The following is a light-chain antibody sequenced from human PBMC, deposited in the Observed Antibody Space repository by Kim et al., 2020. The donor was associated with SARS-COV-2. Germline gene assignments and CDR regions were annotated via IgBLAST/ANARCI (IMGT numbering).Light chain of an antibody. Sequence: EIVLMQSPGTLSLSPGERGTLSCRASQSVTTYLAWYQQKPGQAPRLLIYDASSRATTIPDRFSGSGSGTDFTLTISRLEPEDFAVYFCQQYGNFPITFGQGTRLEIK. CDR1: QSVTTY. CDR2: DAS. J-gene: IGKJ5*01. CDR3: QQYGNFPIT. V-gene: IGKV3-20*01.